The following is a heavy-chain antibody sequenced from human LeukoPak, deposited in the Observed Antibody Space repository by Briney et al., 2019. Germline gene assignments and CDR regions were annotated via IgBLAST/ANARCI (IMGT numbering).Heavy chain of an antibody. CDR1: GGTFSSYS. CDR2: INPMFNTA. Sequence: SVKVSCKASGGTFSSYSFTWVRQAPGQGLEWKGRINPMFNTANYAQDFQGRVTITADKSTSTAYMELITLRSEDTAVYYCAREAKTSNWNSEPYLDYWGQGTLITVSS. CDR3: AREAKTSNWNSEPYLDY. D-gene: IGHD1-20*01. J-gene: IGHJ4*02. V-gene: IGHV1-69*08.